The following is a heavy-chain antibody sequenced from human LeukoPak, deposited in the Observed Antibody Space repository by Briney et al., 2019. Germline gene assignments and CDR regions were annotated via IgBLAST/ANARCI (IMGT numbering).Heavy chain of an antibody. CDR1: GYSISSGYY. D-gene: IGHD3-16*02. V-gene: IGHV4-38-2*02. CDR3: ARVTFGGVIVTPDDAFDI. J-gene: IGHJ3*02. Sequence: SETLSLTCTVSGYSISSGYYWGWIRQPPGKGLEWIGSGSTYYSPSLKSRVTISVDTSKNQLSLNLNSVTAADTAVYYCARVTFGGVIVTPDDAFDIWGQGTMVTVSS. CDR2: SGST.